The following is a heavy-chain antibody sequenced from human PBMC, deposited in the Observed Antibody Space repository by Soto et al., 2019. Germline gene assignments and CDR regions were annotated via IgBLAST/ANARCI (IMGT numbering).Heavy chain of an antibody. J-gene: IGHJ4*02. Sequence: SETLSLTGTVAGGSSTSGEYCWSWIRQPPGTGLEWIGYMYYGGRTSYNPSLKRRVTLSADRSKNQFCLKLSSVTAADTAVYYCARESSSSWDDYYCEYWGQRSLVTVSS. CDR1: GGSSTSGEYC. CDR2: MYYGGRT. CDR3: ARESSSSWDDYYCEY. D-gene: IGHD6-13*01. V-gene: IGHV4-30-4*01.